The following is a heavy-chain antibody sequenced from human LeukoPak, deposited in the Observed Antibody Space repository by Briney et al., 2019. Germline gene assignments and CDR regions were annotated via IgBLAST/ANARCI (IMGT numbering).Heavy chain of an antibody. CDR2: VHYGGNT. D-gene: IGHD3-3*01. V-gene: IGHV4-39*07. Sequence: SETLSLTCTVSGGSISITTYSWGWIRQPPGKGLEWIGSVHYGGNTYYHPSLKSRVTISVDTSKNQFSLKLSSVTATDTAVYYRARPFWSGYNYYFDYWGQGTLVTVSS. J-gene: IGHJ4*02. CDR1: GGSISITTYS. CDR3: ARPFWSGYNYYFDY.